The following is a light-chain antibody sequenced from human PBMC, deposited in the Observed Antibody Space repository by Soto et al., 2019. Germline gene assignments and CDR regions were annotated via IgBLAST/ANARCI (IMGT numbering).Light chain of an antibody. J-gene: IGKJ1*01. CDR3: QQSYSTPWT. CDR1: QSISRY. Sequence: DIQMTQSPSSLSASVGDRVTITCRASQSISRYLNWYQEKPGKGPKLLIYSASDLQGGVPSRFTGSGFGTDFTLTISSLEPEDFATYYCQQSYSTPWTFXQGTKVDIK. V-gene: IGKV1-39*01. CDR2: SAS.